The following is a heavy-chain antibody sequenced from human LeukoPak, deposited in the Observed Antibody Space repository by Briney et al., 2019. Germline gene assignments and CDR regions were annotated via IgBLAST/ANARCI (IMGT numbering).Heavy chain of an antibody. CDR2: IYYSGST. D-gene: IGHD3-9*01. J-gene: IGHJ4*02. V-gene: IGHV4-59*01. Sequence: SETLSLTCTVSGGSISSYYWSRIRQPPGKGLEWIGYIYYSGSTNYNPSLKSRVTISVDTSKNQFSLKLSSVTAADTAVYYCARARHLRYYDWSQIAQDYWGQGTLVTVSS. CDR3: ARARHLRYYDWSQIAQDY. CDR1: GGSISSYY.